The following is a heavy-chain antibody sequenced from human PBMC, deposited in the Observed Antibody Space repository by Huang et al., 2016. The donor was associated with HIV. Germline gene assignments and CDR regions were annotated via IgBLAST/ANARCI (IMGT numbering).Heavy chain of an antibody. D-gene: IGHD3-10*01. CDR3: AKGDYFGSGSFSHDLYYFDY. V-gene: IGHV3-30*18. CDR2: ISYDGSNK. CDR1: EFSFSYYG. Sequence: QVQLVESGGGVVQTGRSLRLSCVASEFSFSYYGMHWVRQAPGKGLEWVAVISYDGSNKYYADAVNGRFTSSRDNSKNTLYLQMNGLRAEDTAVYYCAKGDYFGSGSFSHDLYYFDYWGQGTLVTVSS. J-gene: IGHJ4*02.